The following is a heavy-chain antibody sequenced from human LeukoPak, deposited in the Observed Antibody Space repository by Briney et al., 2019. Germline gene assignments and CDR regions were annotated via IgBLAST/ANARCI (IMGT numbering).Heavy chain of an antibody. CDR2: IYYSGST. D-gene: IGHD2-15*01. J-gene: IGHJ5*02. V-gene: IGHV4-59*01. CDR3: ARAVGYCSGGSCYSRNWFDP. CDR1: GGSISSYY. Sequence: SETLSLTCTVSGGSISSYYWSWIRQPPGKGLEWIGYIYYSGSTNYNPSLKSRVTISVDTSKNQFSLKLSSVTAADTAVYYCARAVGYCSGGSCYSRNWFDPWGQGTLVTVSS.